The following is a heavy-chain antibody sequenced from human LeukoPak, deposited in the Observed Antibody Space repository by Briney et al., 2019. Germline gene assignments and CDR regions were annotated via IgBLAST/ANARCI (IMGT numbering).Heavy chain of an antibody. CDR3: ARRYGDYYFDY. V-gene: IGHV4-61*02. CDR2: IYTSGST. CDR1: GGSISSGSYY. D-gene: IGHD4-17*01. Sequence: PSETLSLTCTVSGGSISSGSYYWSWIRQPAGKGLEWIGRIYTSGSTNYNPSLKSRVTISVDTSKNQFSLKLSSVTAADTAVYYCARRYGDYYFDYWGQGTLVTVSS. J-gene: IGHJ4*02.